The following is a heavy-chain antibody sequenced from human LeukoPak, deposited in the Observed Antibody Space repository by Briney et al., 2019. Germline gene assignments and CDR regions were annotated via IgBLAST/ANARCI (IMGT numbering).Heavy chain of an antibody. CDR2: INPDSGT. D-gene: IGHD6-19*01. V-gene: IGHV1-2*02. CDR3: ARSPGSSGYVDY. Sequence: ASVKVSCKASEYTFTGYYMHWVRQAPGQGLEWMGWINPDSGTNYAQKFQGRVTMTRDTSITTAYMDLSSLRSDDTAVYYCARSPGSSGYVDYWGQGTQVTVSS. CDR1: EYTFTGYY. J-gene: IGHJ4*02.